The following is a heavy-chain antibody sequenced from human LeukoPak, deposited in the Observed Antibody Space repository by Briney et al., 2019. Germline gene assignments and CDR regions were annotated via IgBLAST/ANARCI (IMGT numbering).Heavy chain of an antibody. J-gene: IGHJ5*02. CDR2: IRHDAGVT. V-gene: IGHV3-74*01. CDR1: GFTFSNYW. Sequence: GGSLRLSCAASGFTFSNYWMHWVRQAPGKGLVWVSRIRHDAGVTIYADSVKGRFTISRDDAKNTLYLQMNSLRAEDTAVYYCVRGGASTWSWGQGTLVTVSS. D-gene: IGHD2-15*01. CDR3: VRGGASTWS.